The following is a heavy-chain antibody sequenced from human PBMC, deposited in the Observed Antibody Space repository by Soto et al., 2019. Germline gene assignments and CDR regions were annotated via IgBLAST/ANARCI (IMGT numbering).Heavy chain of an antibody. CDR2: IYPGDSDT. V-gene: IGHV5-51*01. D-gene: IGHD6-13*01. CDR3: ARQGSSPNYYYYMDV. J-gene: IGHJ6*03. CDR1: GYSFTSYW. Sequence: GESLKISFKGSGYSFTSYWIGWVRQMPGKGLEWMGIIYPGDSDTRYSPSFQGQVTISADKSISTAYLQWSSLKASDTAMYYCARQGSSPNYYYYMDVWGKGTTVTVSS.